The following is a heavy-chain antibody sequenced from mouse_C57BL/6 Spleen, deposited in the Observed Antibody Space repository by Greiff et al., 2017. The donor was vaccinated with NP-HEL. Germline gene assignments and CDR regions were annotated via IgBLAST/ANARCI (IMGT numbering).Heavy chain of an antibody. J-gene: IGHJ3*01. CDR1: GFTFSDAW. CDR2: IRNKANNHAT. CDR3: TRVYGRIFAWFAY. D-gene: IGHD1-1*01. Sequence: DVHLVESGGGLVQPGGSMKLSCAASGFTFSDAWMDWVRQSPEKGLEWVAEIRNKANNHATYYAESVKGRFTISRDDSKSSVYLQMNSLRAEDTGIYYCTRVYGRIFAWFAYWGQGTLVTVSA. V-gene: IGHV6-6*01.